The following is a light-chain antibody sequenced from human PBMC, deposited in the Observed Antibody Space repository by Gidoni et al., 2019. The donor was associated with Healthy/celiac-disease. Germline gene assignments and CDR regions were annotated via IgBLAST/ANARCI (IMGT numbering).Light chain of an antibody. V-gene: IGKV3-11*01. CDR3: QQRSNWPLT. J-gene: IGKJ4*01. CDR2: DAS. Sequence: EIVLPQSPATLSLSPGERATPSCRASQSVSIYLAWYQQKPGQAPRLLIYDASNRATGLPARFSCSASVTDFTLTISSLEPEDFAVYYCQQRSNWPLTFGGGTKVEIK. CDR1: QSVSIY.